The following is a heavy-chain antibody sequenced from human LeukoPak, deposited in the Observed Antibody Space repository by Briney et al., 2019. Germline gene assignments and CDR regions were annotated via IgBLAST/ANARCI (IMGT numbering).Heavy chain of an antibody. D-gene: IGHD5-18*01. CDR1: GFTFSSYA. V-gene: IGHV3-23*01. CDR3: AKNSGYSYGYAYYFDY. Sequence: PGGSLRLSCAASGFTFSSYAMSWVRQAPGKGLEWVSAISGSGGSTYYADSVKGRFTISRDNSKNTLYLQMNSLRAEDMAVYYCAKNSGYSYGYAYYFDYWGQGTLVTVSS. J-gene: IGHJ4*02. CDR2: ISGSGGST.